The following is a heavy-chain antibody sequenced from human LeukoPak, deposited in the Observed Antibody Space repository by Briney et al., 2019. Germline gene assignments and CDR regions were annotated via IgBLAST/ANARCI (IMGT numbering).Heavy chain of an antibody. CDR3: ARVGCSSTSCYGGSDY. CDR1: GGTFSSYA. V-gene: IGHV1-69*01. J-gene: IGHJ4*02. D-gene: IGHD2-2*01. CDR2: LIPIFGTA. Sequence: SVKVSCKASGGTFSSYAISWVRQAPGHGLEWMGGLIPIFGTANYAQKFQGRVTITADESTSTAYMELSSLRSEDTAVYYCARVGCSSTSCYGGSDYWGQGTLVTVSS.